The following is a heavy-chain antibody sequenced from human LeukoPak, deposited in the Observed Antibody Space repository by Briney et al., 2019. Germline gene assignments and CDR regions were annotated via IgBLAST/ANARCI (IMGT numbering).Heavy chain of an antibody. CDR3: ARDVGEYCSSTNCYASHY. CDR1: GYTLTGYY. CDR2: INPHSGGT. D-gene: IGHD2-2*01. J-gene: IGHJ4*02. V-gene: IGHV1-2*02. Sequence: ASVKVSCKASGYTLTGYYIHWVRQAPGQGLEWMGWINPHSGGTNYAQKFQGGVTMTRDTSITTAYMELSSLRSDDTAVYYCARDVGEYCSSTNCYASHYWGQGTLVTVSS.